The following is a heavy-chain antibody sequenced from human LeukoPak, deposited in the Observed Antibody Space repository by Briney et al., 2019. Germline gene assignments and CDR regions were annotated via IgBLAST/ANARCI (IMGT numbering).Heavy chain of an antibody. J-gene: IGHJ5*02. CDR1: RGSISTSNW. V-gene: IGHV4-4*02. D-gene: IGHD3-10*01. CDR2: IYHSGST. Sequence: SEPLSLTCAVSRGSISTSNWSSSARHPPGKPLDRLGEIYHSGSTNYNPSLKSRVTISVDKSKNQFSLRLSSVTAADTAVYYWARRAVTMVRGVILYWFDPWGQRTLVTVSS. CDR3: ARRAVTMVRGVILYWFDP.